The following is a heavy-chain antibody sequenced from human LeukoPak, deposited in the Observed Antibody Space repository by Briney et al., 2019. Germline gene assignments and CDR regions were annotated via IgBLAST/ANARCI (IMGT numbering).Heavy chain of an antibody. D-gene: IGHD3/OR15-3a*01. Sequence: ASVKVSCKASGGTFSSYAISWVRQAPGQGLEWMGGIITSFGTANNAQKFQGRVTMTTDTSTSTAYMELRSLTSDDTAVYYCARGRGRGTTYYSFAYWGQGTLVTVSS. V-gene: IGHV1-69*05. CDR2: IITSFGTA. J-gene: IGHJ4*02. CDR1: GGTFSSYA. CDR3: ARGRGRGTTYYSFAY.